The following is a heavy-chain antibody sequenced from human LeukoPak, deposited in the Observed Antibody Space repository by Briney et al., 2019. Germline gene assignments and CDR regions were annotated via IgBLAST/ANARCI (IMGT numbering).Heavy chain of an antibody. CDR1: GFTFSSYS. V-gene: IGHV3-21*01. CDR2: ISSSSSYI. J-gene: IGHJ5*02. D-gene: IGHD3-3*01. Sequence: PGGSLRLSCAASGFTFSSYSMNWVRQAPGKGLEWVSSISSSSSYIYYADSVKGRFTISRDNAKNSLYLQMNSLRAEDTAVYYCARRGYDFWSGYEGNWFDPWGQGTLVTVSS. CDR3: ARRGYDFWSGYEGNWFDP.